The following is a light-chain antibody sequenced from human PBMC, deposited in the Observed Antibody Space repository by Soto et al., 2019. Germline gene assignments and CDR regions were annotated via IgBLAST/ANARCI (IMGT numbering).Light chain of an antibody. CDR1: SSEVGSYNL. Sequence: QSVLTQPASVSGSPGQSITISCTGTSSEVGSYNLVSWYRQHPGKAPKLMIYEVSKRPSGVSNRFSGSKSGNTASLTISGLQAEDEADYYCCSYAGSSTFLYVFGTGTKVTVL. J-gene: IGLJ1*01. V-gene: IGLV2-23*02. CDR3: CSYAGSSTFLYV. CDR2: EVS.